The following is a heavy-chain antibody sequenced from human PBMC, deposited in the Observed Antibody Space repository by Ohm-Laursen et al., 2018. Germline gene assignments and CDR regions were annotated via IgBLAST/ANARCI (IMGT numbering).Heavy chain of an antibody. J-gene: IGHJ6*02. V-gene: IGHV6-1*01. CDR2: TYYRSKWYN. D-gene: IGHD1-26*01. CDR3: ARVSALGRGMNV. Sequence: QTLSLTCAISGDSVSSNSAAWNWIRQSPWRGLEWLGRTYYRSKWYNDYAVSVKSRISIIPDTSKNQFSLQLNSVTPEDTAVYYCARVSALGRGMNVWGQGTTVTVSS. CDR1: GDSVSSNSAA.